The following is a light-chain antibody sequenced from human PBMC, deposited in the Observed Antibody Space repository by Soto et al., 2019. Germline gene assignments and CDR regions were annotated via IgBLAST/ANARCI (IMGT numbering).Light chain of an antibody. CDR2: AAS. Sequence: AIRMTQSPSSFSASTGDRVTITCRASQGISSYLAWYQQKPGKAPKLLIYAASTLQSGVPSRFSGSGSGTDFTLTIGCLQSEDFATYYCQQYYSYPRTFVQGTKVDIK. V-gene: IGKV1-8*01. CDR1: QGISSY. J-gene: IGKJ1*01. CDR3: QQYYSYPRT.